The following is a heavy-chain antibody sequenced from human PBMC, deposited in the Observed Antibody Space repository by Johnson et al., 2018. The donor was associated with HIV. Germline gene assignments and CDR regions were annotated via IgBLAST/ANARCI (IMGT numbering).Heavy chain of an antibody. CDR2: IRYDGSFQ. Sequence: MKLVESGGGVVQPGGSLRLSCAASGFTFSSHGMHWVRQAPGKGLEWVAFIRYDGSFQYYTDSVKGRFTISRDNSKNTLYLQMNSLRAEDTAVYYCARDPAAAALRAFDIWGQGTMVTVSS. CDR3: ARDPAAAALRAFDI. J-gene: IGHJ3*02. V-gene: IGHV3-30*02. D-gene: IGHD6-13*01. CDR1: GFTFSSHG.